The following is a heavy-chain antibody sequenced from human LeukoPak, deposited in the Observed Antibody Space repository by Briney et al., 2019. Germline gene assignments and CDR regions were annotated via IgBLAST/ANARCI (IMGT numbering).Heavy chain of an antibody. D-gene: IGHD6-19*01. CDR2: IIPIFGTA. CDR1: GGTFSSYA. Sequence: GASVKVSCKASGGTFSSYAISWVRQAPGQGLEWMGGIIPIFGTANYAQKFQGRVAMTTDTSTSTAYMELRSLRSDDTAVYYCARASSGDSSGQEDYWGQGTLVTVSS. V-gene: IGHV1-69*05. J-gene: IGHJ4*02. CDR3: ARASSGDSSGQEDY.